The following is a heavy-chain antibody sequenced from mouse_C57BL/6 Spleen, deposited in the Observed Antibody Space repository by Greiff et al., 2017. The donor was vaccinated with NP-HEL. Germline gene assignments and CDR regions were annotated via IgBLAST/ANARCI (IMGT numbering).Heavy chain of an antibody. V-gene: IGHV1-52*01. Sequence: VQLQQPGAELVRPGSSVKLSCKASGYTFTSYWMHWVKQRPIQGLEWIGNIDPSDSETHYNQKFKDKATLTVDKSSSTAYMQLSSLTSEDSAVYYCARSRGSSPPYFDYWGQGTTLTVSS. J-gene: IGHJ2*01. CDR1: GYTFTSYW. CDR2: IDPSDSET. D-gene: IGHD1-1*01. CDR3: ARSRGSSPPYFDY.